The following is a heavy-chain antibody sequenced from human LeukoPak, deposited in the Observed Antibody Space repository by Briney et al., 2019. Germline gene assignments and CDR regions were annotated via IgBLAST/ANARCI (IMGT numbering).Heavy chain of an antibody. J-gene: IGHJ5*02. CDR1: GGSISSSSYY. CDR2: IYYSGST. V-gene: IGHV4-39*01. Sequence: SETLSHTCTVSGGSISSSSYYWGWIRQPPGKGLEWIGSIYYSGSTYYNPSLKSRVTISVDTSKNQFSLKLSSVTAADTAVYYCARHWVVVTARDNWFDPWGQGTLVTVSS. CDR3: ARHWVVVTARDNWFDP. D-gene: IGHD2-21*02.